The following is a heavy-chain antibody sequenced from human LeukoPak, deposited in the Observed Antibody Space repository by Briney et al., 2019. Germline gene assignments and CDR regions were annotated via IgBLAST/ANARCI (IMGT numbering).Heavy chain of an antibody. Sequence: SETLSLTCTVSGGFITSSSYYCGWVRQPRGKGLEWIGSIYYTGRTYYNPSLKSRLSISLGASKNQFSLKLSSVTAADTAVYYCARGGGAGRAFDIWGQGTMVTVSS. V-gene: IGHV4-39*01. CDR3: ARGGGAGRAFDI. CDR1: GGFITSSSYY. J-gene: IGHJ3*02. D-gene: IGHD1-26*01. CDR2: IYYTGRT.